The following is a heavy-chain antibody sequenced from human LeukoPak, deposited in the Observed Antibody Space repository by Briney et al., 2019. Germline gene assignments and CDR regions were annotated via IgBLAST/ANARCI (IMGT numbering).Heavy chain of an antibody. CDR2: IYYSGST. CDR1: GGSFSGYY. D-gene: IGHD7-27*01. V-gene: IGHV4-59*01. Sequence: PSETLSLTCAVYGGSFSGYYWSWIRQPPGKGLEWIGYIYYSGSTNYNPSLKSRVTISVDTSKNQFSLKLSSVTAADTAVYYRANLGLGDYWGQGTLVTVSS. J-gene: IGHJ4*02. CDR3: ANLGLGDY.